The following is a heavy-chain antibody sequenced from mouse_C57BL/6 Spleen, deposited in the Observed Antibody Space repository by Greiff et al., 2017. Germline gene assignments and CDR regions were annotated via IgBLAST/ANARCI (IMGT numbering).Heavy chain of an antibody. V-gene: IGHV1-72*01. CDR3: ARGIYYDYDWFAY. CDR1: GYTFTSYW. J-gene: IGHJ3*01. CDR2: IDPNSGGT. D-gene: IGHD2-4*01. Sequence: QVQLQQPGAELVKPGASVKLSCKASGYTFTSYWMHWVKQRPGRGLEWIGRIDPNSGGTKYNEKFKSKATLTVDKPSSTAYMQLSGLTSEDSAVYYCARGIYYDYDWFAYWGQGTLVTVSA.